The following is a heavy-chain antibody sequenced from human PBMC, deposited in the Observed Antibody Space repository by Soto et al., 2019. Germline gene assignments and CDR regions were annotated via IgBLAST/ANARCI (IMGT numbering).Heavy chain of an antibody. CDR1: GFTFSSYE. V-gene: IGHV3-48*03. J-gene: IGHJ1*01. D-gene: IGHD3-22*01. CDR2: ISNSGGTI. CDR3: ARGRYYYDSSGYYAPLGYFQH. Sequence: GGSLRLSCAASGFTFSSYEMNWVRQAPGKGLEWVSYISNSGGTIYYADSVKGRFTISRDNAKNSLYLQSNSLRAEDTAVYYCARGRYYYDSSGYYAPLGYFQHWGQGTPVTVSS.